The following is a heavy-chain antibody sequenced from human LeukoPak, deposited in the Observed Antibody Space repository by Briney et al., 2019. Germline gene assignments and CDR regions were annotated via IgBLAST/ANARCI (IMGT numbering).Heavy chain of an antibody. V-gene: IGHV4-61*02. D-gene: IGHD3-10*01. CDR3: ARGGGSGSYYYSDY. CDR1: GGSISSGSYY. Sequence: SETLSLTCTVSGGSISSGSYYWSWIRQPAGKGLEWIGRIYTSGSTNYNPSLKSRVTISVDTSKNQFSLKLSSVTAADTAVYYCARGGGSGSYYYSDYWGQGTLVTVSS. CDR2: IYTSGST. J-gene: IGHJ4*02.